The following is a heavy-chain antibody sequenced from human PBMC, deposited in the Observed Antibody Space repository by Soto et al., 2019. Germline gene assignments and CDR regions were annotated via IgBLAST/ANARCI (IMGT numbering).Heavy chain of an antibody. CDR2: INPNSGGT. CDR1: GYTFTGYY. J-gene: IGHJ6*02. Sequence: QVQLVQSGAEVKKPGASVKVSCKASGYTFTGYYMHWVRQAPGQGLEWMGWINPNSGGTNYAQTFQGWVTMTRDTSISTAYMELSRLRSDDTAVYYCARSTHYYYIMDVWGQGTTVTVSS. CDR3: ARSTHYYYIMDV. V-gene: IGHV1-2*04.